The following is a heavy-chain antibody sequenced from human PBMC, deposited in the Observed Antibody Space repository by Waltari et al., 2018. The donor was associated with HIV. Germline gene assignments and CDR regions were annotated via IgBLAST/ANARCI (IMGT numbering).Heavy chain of an antibody. Sequence: QLQMGQSGTEVKKPGDSVKVSCRASGDTVADSYIHWMRQAPGQGLEWMGWIIPNTGGTNYPQNFQGRVTFTRDTSISTVFLELRSLRSDDSAIYYCAREKRLGLDGMDVWAQGPRSSSP. V-gene: IGHV1-2*02. D-gene: IGHD6-19*01. CDR2: IIPNTGGT. J-gene: IGHJ6*02. CDR3: AREKRLGLDGMDV. CDR1: GDTVADSY.